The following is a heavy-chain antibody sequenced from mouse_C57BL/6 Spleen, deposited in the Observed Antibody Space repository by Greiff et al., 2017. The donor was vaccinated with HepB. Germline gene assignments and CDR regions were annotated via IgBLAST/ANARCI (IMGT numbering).Heavy chain of an antibody. J-gene: IGHJ4*01. CDR2: IDPSASYT. Sequence: QVQLQQPGAELVKPGASVKLSCKASGYTFTSYWMQWVKQRPGQSLEWIGEIDPSASYTNYNQKFKGKATLTVDTSSSTAYMQLSSLTSEDSAVYYCARRGRNAMDYWGQGTSVTVSS. V-gene: IGHV1-50*01. CDR3: ARRGRNAMDY. CDR1: GYTFTSYW.